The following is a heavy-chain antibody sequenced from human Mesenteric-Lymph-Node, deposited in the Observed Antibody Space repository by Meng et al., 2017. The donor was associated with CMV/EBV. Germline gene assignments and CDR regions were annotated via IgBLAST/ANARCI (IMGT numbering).Heavy chain of an antibody. J-gene: IGHJ2*01. Sequence: SETLSLTCTVSGGSITTNSYYWSWIRQPPGKGLEWIGYIYDSESTNHNPSLKSRATISVDTSKNQFSLKLSSVTAADTAVYYCARAGYSSGWSTLFRHFDLWGRGTLVTVSS. D-gene: IGHD6-19*01. CDR2: IYDSEST. CDR1: GGSITTNSYY. CDR3: ARAGYSSGWSTLFRHFDL. V-gene: IGHV4-61*01.